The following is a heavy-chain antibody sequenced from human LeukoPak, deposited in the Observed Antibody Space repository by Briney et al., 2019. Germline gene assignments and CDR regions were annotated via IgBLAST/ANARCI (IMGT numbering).Heavy chain of an antibody. J-gene: IGHJ4*02. CDR1: GFPFTNAW. Sequence: KAGGSLRLSCAASGFPFTNAWMDWARQAPGKGLEWVGRIKSRPSGGTTDFAIPVQGRFTISRDDSKNTMYLHMNSLKTEDTAVYCCFTVYDSVANWGRGILVTVSS. D-gene: IGHD5-12*01. V-gene: IGHV3-15*01. CDR3: FTVYDSVAN. CDR2: IKSRPSGGTT.